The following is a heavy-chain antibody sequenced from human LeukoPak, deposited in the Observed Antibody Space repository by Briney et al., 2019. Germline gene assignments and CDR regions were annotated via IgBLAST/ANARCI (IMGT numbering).Heavy chain of an antibody. J-gene: IGHJ4*02. CDR1: GGSITSFY. V-gene: IGHV4-59*08. D-gene: IGHD3-22*01. CDR3: ARGRYDTSGYPDDF. CDR2: IYHSGST. Sequence: PSETLSLTCTVSGGSITSFYWGWFRQPPGKGLEWIGYIYHSGSTNYNPSLKSRVTISIDTSRIQFSLKLSCVTADDTAVYYCARGRYDTSGYPDDFWGQGTLVTVSS.